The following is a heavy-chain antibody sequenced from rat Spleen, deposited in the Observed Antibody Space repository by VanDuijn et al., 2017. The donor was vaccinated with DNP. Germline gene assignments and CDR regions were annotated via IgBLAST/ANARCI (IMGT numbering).Heavy chain of an antibody. V-gene: IGHV3-1*01. CDR2: ISYSGTT. CDR1: GYSITSNY. Sequence: EVQLQESGPGLVKPSQSLSLTCSVTGYSITSNYWGWFRKFPGNKMEWIGHISYSGTTSYNPSLKSRISITRDTSKNQFFLQLNSVTTEDTATYYCARYPIYYYSSSDWYFDFWGPGTMVTVSS. D-gene: IGHD1-2*01. J-gene: IGHJ1*01. CDR3: ARYPIYYYSSSDWYFDF.